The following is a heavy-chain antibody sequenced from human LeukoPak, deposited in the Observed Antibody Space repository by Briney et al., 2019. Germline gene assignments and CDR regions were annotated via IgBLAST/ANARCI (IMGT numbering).Heavy chain of an antibody. CDR3: ARRRDGYNIDY. V-gene: IGHV5-51*01. Sequence: GESLKISCKGSGYSFNNYWIAWVRQMPGKGLEWMGIIYPGDSDTKYSPSFQGQVTFSADKSVSTAYLQWSSLKASDTAMYYCARRRDGYNIDYWGQGTLVTVSS. CDR1: GYSFNNYW. D-gene: IGHD5-24*01. J-gene: IGHJ4*02. CDR2: IYPGDSDT.